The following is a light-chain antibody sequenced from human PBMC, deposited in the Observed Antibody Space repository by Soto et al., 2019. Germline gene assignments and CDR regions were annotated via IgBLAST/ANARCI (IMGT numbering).Light chain of an antibody. CDR3: QQYGSSPG. CDR1: QSVSSSY. CDR2: GAS. J-gene: IGKJ2*03. V-gene: IGKV3-20*01. Sequence: IVLTQSPGTLSLSPGERATLSCRASQSVSSSYLAWYQQKPGQAPRLLIYGASSRATGIPDRFSGSGSGTDFTRTISRLEPEDFAVYYCQQYGSSPGFGQGTKLEIK.